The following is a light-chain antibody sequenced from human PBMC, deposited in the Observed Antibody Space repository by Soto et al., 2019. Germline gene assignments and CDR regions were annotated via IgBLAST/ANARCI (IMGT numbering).Light chain of an antibody. V-gene: IGKV3-20*01. CDR2: GAS. CDR3: QQYGNSPST. CDR1: QTVSSSY. J-gene: IGKJ4*01. Sequence: EIVLTQSPGTLSLSPGERATLSCRASQTVSSSYLAWYQQKPGQAPRLLIYGASSRASDIPDRFSGSGSDTDFTLTISRLEPEDFAVYYCQQYGNSPSTFGGGTKVEI.